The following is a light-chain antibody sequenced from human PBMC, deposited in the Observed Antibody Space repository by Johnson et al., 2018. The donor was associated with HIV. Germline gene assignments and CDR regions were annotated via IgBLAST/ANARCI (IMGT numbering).Light chain of an antibody. J-gene: IGLJ1*01. CDR1: SSNIGNNY. CDR2: ENN. V-gene: IGLV1-51*02. CDR3: GTWDSRLRAGV. Sequence: QSVLTQPPSVSAAPGQKVTISCSGSSSNIGNNYVSWYQQLPGTAPKLLIYENNKRPSGIPDRFSGSKSGTSATLGITGLQTGDEADYYCGTWDSRLRAGVCGTGTKVTVL.